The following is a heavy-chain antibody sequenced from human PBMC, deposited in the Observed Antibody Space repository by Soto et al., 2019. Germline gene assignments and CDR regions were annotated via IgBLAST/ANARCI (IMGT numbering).Heavy chain of an antibody. Sequence: SETLSLTCSFSGDSVTSHYLTWIRQSPEKVLEWIGYIYYSGSTDYNPSLKSRFTMSVVTSNNQLSLKLNSVTAVDTAVYFCASHDYSDFPFDYWGQGTLVTVSS. V-gene: IGHV4-59*02. CDR3: ASHDYSDFPFDY. CDR2: IYYSGST. D-gene: IGHD4-17*01. CDR1: GDSVTSHY. J-gene: IGHJ4*02.